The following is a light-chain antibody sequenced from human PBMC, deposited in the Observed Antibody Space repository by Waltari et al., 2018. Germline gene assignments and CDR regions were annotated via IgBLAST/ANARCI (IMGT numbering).Light chain of an antibody. V-gene: IGLV1-44*01. CDR2: RSD. J-gene: IGLJ3*02. CDR1: PSNIGNNV. CDR3: AAWDDSLNGRWV. Sequence: QSVLTQPPSASGTPGQGVTISCSGGPSNIGNNVVNWYQQVPGKAPKLLIYRSDRRPAGVADRFSGSKSGTSASLAISGLQSEDEADYYCAAWDDSLNGRWVFGGGTKVTVL.